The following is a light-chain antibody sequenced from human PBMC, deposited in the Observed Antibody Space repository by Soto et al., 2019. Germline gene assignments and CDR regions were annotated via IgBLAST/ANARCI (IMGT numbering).Light chain of an antibody. CDR2: STN. V-gene: IGLV8-61*01. J-gene: IGLJ3*02. CDR3: VLYTGSGIWA. CDR1: SGSVSTSYY. Sequence: QTVVTQEPSFSVSPGGTVTLTCGLSSGSVSTSYYPSWYQQTPGQAPRTLIYSTNTRSSGVPDRFSGSILGNKAALTITGAQADDESDYYCVLYTGSGIWAFGGGTKLTVL.